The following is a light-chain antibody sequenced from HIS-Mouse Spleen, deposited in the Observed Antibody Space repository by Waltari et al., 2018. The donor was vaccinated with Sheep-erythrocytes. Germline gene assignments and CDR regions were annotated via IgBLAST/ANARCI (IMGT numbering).Light chain of an antibody. CDR3: CSYAGSYNHV. V-gene: IGLV2-11*01. Sequence: QSALTQPRPVSGSPGQSVTIPCTGTSSDVAGYNYVPWYQQHPGKAPKLMIYDVSKRPSGVPDRFSGSKSGNTASLTISGLQAEDEADYYCCSYAGSYNHVFATGTKVTVL. CDR2: DVS. J-gene: IGLJ1*01. CDR1: SSDVAGYNY.